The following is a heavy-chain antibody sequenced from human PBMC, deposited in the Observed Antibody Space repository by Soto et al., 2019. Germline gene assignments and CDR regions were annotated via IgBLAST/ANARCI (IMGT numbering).Heavy chain of an antibody. J-gene: IGHJ4*02. CDR3: AKVAFRAPCSHYFDY. CDR2: ISWDGGST. Sequence: PGGSLRLSCAASGFTFDDYAMHWVRQAPGKGLEWVSLISWDGGSTYYADSVKGRFTISRDNSKNSLYLQMNSLRAEDTALYYCAKVAFRAPCSHYFDYWGQRTLVTVSS. D-gene: IGHD3-16*01. CDR1: GFTFDDYA. V-gene: IGHV3-43D*04.